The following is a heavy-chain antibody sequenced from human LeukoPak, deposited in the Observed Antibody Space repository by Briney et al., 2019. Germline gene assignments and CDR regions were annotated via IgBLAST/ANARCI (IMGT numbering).Heavy chain of an antibody. CDR3: ARGRGYCTNGVCYGFGAFDI. CDR2: IWYDGSNK. J-gene: IGHJ3*02. CDR1: GFTFSSYG. V-gene: IGHV3-33*01. Sequence: GSLRLSCAASGFTFSSYGMHWVRQAPGKGLEWVAAIWYDGSNKDYADSVKGRFTISRDNSKNTLYLQMNSLRAEDTAVYYCARGRGYCTNGVCYGFGAFDIWGQGTMVTVSS. D-gene: IGHD2-8*01.